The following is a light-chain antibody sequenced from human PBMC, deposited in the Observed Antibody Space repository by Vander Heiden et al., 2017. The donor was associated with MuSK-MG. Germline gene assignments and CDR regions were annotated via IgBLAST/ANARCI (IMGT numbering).Light chain of an antibody. J-gene: IGLJ2*01. CDR2: QDS. CDR1: KLWDKY. Sequence: SYDLPPLPSLSLSPGQPASITCSGDKLWDKYACWYQQKPGQSPVLVFYQDSKRPSGIPERFCGSNSGNTAPLTISGTQAMQGADDLCRVWNNETCVFGGGTKLTVL. CDR3: RVWNNETCV. V-gene: IGLV3-1*01.